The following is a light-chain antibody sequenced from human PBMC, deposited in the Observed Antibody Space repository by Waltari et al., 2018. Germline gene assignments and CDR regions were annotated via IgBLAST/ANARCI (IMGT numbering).Light chain of an antibody. CDR2: EVS. CDR1: SSDVGGYNY. J-gene: IGLJ1*01. CDR3: SSYTSSSTLGV. Sequence: QSALTQPASVSVSPGQPITIPCTGTSSDVGGYNYVSWYQQHPGKAPKLMIYEVSNRPSGVSNRFSGSKSGNTASLTISGLQAEDEADYYCSSYTSSSTLGVFGTGTKVTVL. V-gene: IGLV2-14*01.